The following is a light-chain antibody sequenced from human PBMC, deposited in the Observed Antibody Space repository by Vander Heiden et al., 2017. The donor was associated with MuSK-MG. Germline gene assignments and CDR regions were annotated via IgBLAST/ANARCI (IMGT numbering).Light chain of an antibody. CDR1: KSISSY. CDR2: AAS. Sequence: DNHMTQSPSSLSAAVGDRVTITCRARKSISSYLNWYQQKPGKAPKLLIYAASSLQSGVPSRFSGSGSGTDFTLTISSLQPEDFATYYCQQSYSTLLTFGRGTKVEIK. J-gene: IGKJ4*01. CDR3: QQSYSTLLT. V-gene: IGKV1-39*01.